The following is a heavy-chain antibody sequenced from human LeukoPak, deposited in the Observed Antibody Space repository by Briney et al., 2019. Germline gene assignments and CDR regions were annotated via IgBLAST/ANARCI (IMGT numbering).Heavy chain of an antibody. Sequence: PGGSLRLSCAASGFTFSDYYMTWIRQAPGKGLEWVSYISGSSDYTNSADSVKGRFTISRDNAQNSLSLQMNSLRAEDTAVYYCVRGGYSSTWYWGDIFDYWGQGSLVTVSS. V-gene: IGHV3-11*06. D-gene: IGHD6-13*01. J-gene: IGHJ4*02. CDR3: VRGGYSSTWYWGDIFDY. CDR1: GFTFSDYY. CDR2: ISGSSDYT.